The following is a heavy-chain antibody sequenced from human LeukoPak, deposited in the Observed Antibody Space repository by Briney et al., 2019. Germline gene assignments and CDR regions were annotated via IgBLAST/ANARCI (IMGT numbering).Heavy chain of an antibody. V-gene: IGHV1-2*02. J-gene: IGHJ6*03. CDR2: INPSSGGT. D-gene: IGHD5-12*01. CDR1: GYTFTSYA. CDR3: ARGTYSAYDLGSYMDV. Sequence: ASVKVSCKASGYTFTSYAVNWVRQAPGQGLEWMGWINPSSGGTDYAQKFQGRVTMTRDTSISTAYMELSRLRSEDTAVYYCARGTYSAYDLGSYMDVWGKGTTVIVSS.